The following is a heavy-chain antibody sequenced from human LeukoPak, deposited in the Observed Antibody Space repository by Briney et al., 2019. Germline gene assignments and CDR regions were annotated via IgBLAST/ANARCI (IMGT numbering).Heavy chain of an antibody. CDR1: GFTFSSYA. J-gene: IGHJ4*02. D-gene: IGHD3-22*01. Sequence: GGSLRLSCATSGFTFSSYAMSWVRQAPGKGLEWVSAISGSGGSTYYADSVKGRFTISRDNSKNTLYLQMNSLRAEDTAVYYCAKAATYYYDSSNDYWGQGTLVTASS. CDR2: ISGSGGST. CDR3: AKAATYYYDSSNDY. V-gene: IGHV3-23*01.